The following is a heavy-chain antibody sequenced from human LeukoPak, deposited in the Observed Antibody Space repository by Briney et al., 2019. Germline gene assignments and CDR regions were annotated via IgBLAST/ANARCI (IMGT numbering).Heavy chain of an antibody. CDR2: IYYSGST. V-gene: IGHV4-31*03. CDR3: ARENDSSGHGSYDY. D-gene: IGHD3-22*01. J-gene: IGHJ4*02. CDR1: GGSISSGGYY. Sequence: SQTLSLTCTVSGGSISSGGYYWSWIRQHPGKGLEWIGYIYYSGSTYYNPSLKSRVTIPVDTSKNQFSLKLSSVTAADTAVYYCARENDSSGHGSYDYWGQGTLVTVSS.